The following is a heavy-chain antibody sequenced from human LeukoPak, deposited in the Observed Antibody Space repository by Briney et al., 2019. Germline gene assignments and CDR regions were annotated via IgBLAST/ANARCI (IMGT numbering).Heavy chain of an antibody. Sequence: ASVKVSCKASGYTFTSYYMHWVRQAPGQGLEWMGIINPSGGSTSYAQKFQGRVTMTRDMSTSTAYMELRSLRSDDTAVYYCARKPQQKPFDIWGQGTMVTVSS. V-gene: IGHV1-46*01. CDR2: INPSGGST. CDR1: GYTFTSYY. CDR3: ARKPQQKPFDI. J-gene: IGHJ3*02.